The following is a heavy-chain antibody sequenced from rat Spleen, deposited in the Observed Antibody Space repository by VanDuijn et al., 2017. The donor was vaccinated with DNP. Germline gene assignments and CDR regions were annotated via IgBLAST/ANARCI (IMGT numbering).Heavy chain of an antibody. CDR3: ARLLGYSSYGDY. V-gene: IGHV5-25*01. J-gene: IGHJ2*01. CDR1: GFTFSDYY. D-gene: IGHD1-8*01. CDR2: ISPSGGST. Sequence: EVQLVESGGGLVQPGRSMKLSCAASGFTFSDYYMAWVRQAPTKGLEWVASISPSGGSTYYRDSVKGRFTVSRDNAKSTLYLQMDSLRSEDTATYYCARLLGYSSYGDYWGQGVMVTVSS.